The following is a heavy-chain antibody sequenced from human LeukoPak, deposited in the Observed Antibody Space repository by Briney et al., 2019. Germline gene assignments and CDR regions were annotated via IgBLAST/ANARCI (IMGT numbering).Heavy chain of an antibody. Sequence: SETLSLTCTVSGGSISSYYGSWIRQPPGKGLEWIGYIYYSGSTNYNPSLKSRVTISVDTSKNQFSLKLSSVTAADTAVYYCARETTLYQLLRYWYFDLWGRGTLVTVSS. D-gene: IGHD2-2*01. CDR2: IYYSGST. V-gene: IGHV4-59*12. CDR3: ARETTLYQLLRYWYFDL. J-gene: IGHJ2*01. CDR1: GGSISSYY.